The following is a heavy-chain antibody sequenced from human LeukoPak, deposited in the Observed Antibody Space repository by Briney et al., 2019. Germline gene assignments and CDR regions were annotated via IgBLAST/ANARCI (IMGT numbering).Heavy chain of an antibody. D-gene: IGHD3-3*01. Sequence: SETLSLTCTVSGGSISSSSYYWGWIRQPPGKGLEWIGSIYYSGSTYYNPSLHSRATISVDTSKNQFSLKLSSVTAADTAVYYCARGATYYDFWSGYYPTDYYFDYWGQGTLVTVSS. CDR3: ARGATYYDFWSGYYPTDYYFDY. CDR1: GGSISSSSYY. J-gene: IGHJ4*02. V-gene: IGHV4-39*07. CDR2: IYYSGST.